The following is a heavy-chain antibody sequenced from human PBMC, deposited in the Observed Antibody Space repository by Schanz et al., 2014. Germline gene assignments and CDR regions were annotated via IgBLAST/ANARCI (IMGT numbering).Heavy chain of an antibody. CDR3: AKSYDTSGYSGFDY. Sequence: VQLVESGGGFVQPGGSLRLSCAASGFSFSNYWMHWVRQGPGSGLVWVAVISYHGSEKYYADSVKGRFTISRDNSKNTLYLQMNSLRTEDTAVYFCAKSYDTSGYSGFDYWGQGTLVTVSS. V-gene: IGHV3-30*18. J-gene: IGHJ4*02. CDR1: GFSFSNYW. D-gene: IGHD3-22*01. CDR2: ISYHGSEK.